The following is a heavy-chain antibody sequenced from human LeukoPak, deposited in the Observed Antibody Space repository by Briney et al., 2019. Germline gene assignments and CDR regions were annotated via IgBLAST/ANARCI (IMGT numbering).Heavy chain of an antibody. D-gene: IGHD2-15*01. CDR1: GATFSSYA. V-gene: IGHV1-69*05. CDR2: IIPIFGTA. Sequence: SVKVSCKASGATFSSYAISWVRQAPGQGLEWMGGIIPIFGTANYAQKFQGRVTITTDESTSTAYMELSSLRSEDTAVYYCARDGDRYCSGGSCYDWFDPWGQGTLVTVSP. CDR3: ARDGDRYCSGGSCYDWFDP. J-gene: IGHJ5*02.